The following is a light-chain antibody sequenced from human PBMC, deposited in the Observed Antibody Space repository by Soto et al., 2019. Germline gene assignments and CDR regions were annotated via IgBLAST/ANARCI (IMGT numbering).Light chain of an antibody. CDR3: CSFTTTTTLV. J-gene: IGLJ2*01. V-gene: IGLV2-14*01. CDR2: EVT. CDR1: SSDVGTYNY. Sequence: QSVLTQPASVSGSPGQSITISCTGTSSDVGTYNYVSWYQQHPGKAPKLMIYEVTTRPSGVSNRFSGSKSGNTASLTISGLQPEDEADYYCCSFTTTTTLVFGGGTQLTVL.